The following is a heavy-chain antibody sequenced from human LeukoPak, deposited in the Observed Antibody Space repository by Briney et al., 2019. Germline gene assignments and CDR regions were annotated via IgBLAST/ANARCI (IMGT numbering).Heavy chain of an antibody. D-gene: IGHD6-19*01. J-gene: IGHJ5*02. CDR1: GYTFTSYA. Sequence: EASVKVSCKASGYTFTSYAMNWVRQAPGQGLEWMGWINADTGNPTYAQGFTGRFVFSLDTSVSTAYLQISSLKAEDTAVYYCARGRRHSSGDWFDPWGQGTLVTVSS. V-gene: IGHV7-4-1*02. CDR3: ARGRRHSSGDWFDP. CDR2: INADTGNP.